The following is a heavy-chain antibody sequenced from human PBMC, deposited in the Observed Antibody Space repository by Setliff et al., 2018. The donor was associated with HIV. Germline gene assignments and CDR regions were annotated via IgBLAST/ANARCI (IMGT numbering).Heavy chain of an antibody. CDR1: GFTFSSYS. J-gene: IGHJ1*01. CDR3: ARASGSYYDNEYFQH. D-gene: IGHD1-26*01. CDR2: ISSSSSYI. V-gene: IGHV3-21*01. Sequence: GGSLRLSCAASGFTFSSYSMNWVRQAPGKGLEWVSSISSSSSYIYYADSVKGRFTISRDNAKNSLYLQMNSLRAEDTAVYYCARASGSYYDNEYFQHWGQGTLVTVSS.